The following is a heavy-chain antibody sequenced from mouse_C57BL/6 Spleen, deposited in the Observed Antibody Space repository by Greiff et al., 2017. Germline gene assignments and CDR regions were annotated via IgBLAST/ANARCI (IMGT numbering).Heavy chain of an antibody. V-gene: IGHV5-4*01. Sequence: DVQLVESGGGLVKPGGSLKLSCAASGFTFSSYAMSWVRQTPEKRLEWVATISDGGSYTYYPDNVKGRFTISRDNAKNNLYLQMSHLKSEDTAMYYCARAVYYYGSGHWYFDVWGTGTTVTVSS. CDR2: ISDGGSYT. CDR3: ARAVYYYGSGHWYFDV. J-gene: IGHJ1*03. D-gene: IGHD1-1*01. CDR1: GFTFSSYA.